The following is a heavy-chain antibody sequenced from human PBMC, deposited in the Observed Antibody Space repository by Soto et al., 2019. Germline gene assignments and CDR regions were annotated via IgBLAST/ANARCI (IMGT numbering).Heavy chain of an antibody. Sequence: PSDTLSLTFTIPGCSIDNSGYFCGWIRQPPGKGLEWIGTIYYSGSTYYNPSLKSLVTISVDTSKNQFSLKLSSVTAADTAVYYCATSNWFDPWGQGTLVTVS. V-gene: IGHV4-39*01. CDR1: GCSIDNSGYF. CDR3: ATSNWFDP. D-gene: IGHD4-4*01. CDR2: IYYSGST. J-gene: IGHJ5*02.